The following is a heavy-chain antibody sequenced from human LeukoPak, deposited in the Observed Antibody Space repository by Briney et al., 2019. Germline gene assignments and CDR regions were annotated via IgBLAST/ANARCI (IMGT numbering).Heavy chain of an antibody. CDR2: IIPIFGTA. J-gene: IGHJ1*01. CDR1: GGTFSSYA. Sequence: SVKVSCKASGGTFSSYAISWVRQAPGQGLEWMGGIIPIFGTANYAQKFQGRVTITADESTSTAYMELSSLRSEDTAVYYCARGRGVVIAQDQWEYFQHWGQGTLVTVSS. D-gene: IGHD2-21*01. CDR3: ARGRGVVIAQDQWEYFQH. V-gene: IGHV1-69*13.